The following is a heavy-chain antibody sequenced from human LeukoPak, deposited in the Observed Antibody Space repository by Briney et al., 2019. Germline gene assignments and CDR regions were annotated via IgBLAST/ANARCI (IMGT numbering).Heavy chain of an antibody. CDR3: AKDIVARHQYYYYYGIDV. CDR2: ISGNEDST. CDR1: GFTFSSYA. Sequence: GGSLRLSCAASGFTFSSYALHWVRQAPGKGLEYVAAISGNEDSTYYASSVKGRFTISRDESKNTLYLQMGSLRADDTAVYYCAKDIVARHQYYYYYGIDVGGQGATVTVSS. V-gene: IGHV3-64*01. J-gene: IGHJ6*02. D-gene: IGHD6-6*01.